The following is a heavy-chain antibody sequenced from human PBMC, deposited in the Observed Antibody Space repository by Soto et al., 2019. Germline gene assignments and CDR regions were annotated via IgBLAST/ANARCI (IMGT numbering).Heavy chain of an antibody. CDR1: GGSISSGGYY. CDR2: IYYSGTT. D-gene: IGHD3-22*01. Sequence: SETLSLTCTVSGGSISSGGYYWRWIRQHPGKGLEWIGSIYYSGTTQYNPSLKSRVSISVDTSKNQFSLKLNSLTAADTAVYYCARAAPATYNYDNHGSYWFDYWGQGTLVTVSS. CDR3: ARAAPATYNYDNHGSYWFDY. J-gene: IGHJ4*02. V-gene: IGHV4-31*03.